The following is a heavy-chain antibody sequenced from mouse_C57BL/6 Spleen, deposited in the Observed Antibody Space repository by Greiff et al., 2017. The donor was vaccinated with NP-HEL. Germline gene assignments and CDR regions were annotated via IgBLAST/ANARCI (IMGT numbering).Heavy chain of an antibody. Sequence: QVQLKQPGAELVRPGTSVKLSCKASGYTFTSYWMHWVKQRPGQGLEWIGVIDPSDSYTNYNQKFKGKATLTVDTSSSTAYMQLSSLTSEDSAVYYCARYYGSSYVGWYFDVWGTGTTVTVSS. CDR3: ARYYGSSYVGWYFDV. V-gene: IGHV1-59*01. D-gene: IGHD1-1*01. CDR2: IDPSDSYT. J-gene: IGHJ1*03. CDR1: GYTFTSYW.